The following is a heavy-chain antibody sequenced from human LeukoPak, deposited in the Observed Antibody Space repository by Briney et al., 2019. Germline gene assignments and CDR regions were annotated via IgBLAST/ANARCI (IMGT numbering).Heavy chain of an antibody. CDR1: GFTFNTFD. CDR3: VRLRYNAVDV. CDR2: ISSGSSSR. J-gene: IGHJ6*02. V-gene: IGHV3-48*01. Sequence: GGSLRLSCAASGFTFNTFDMTWVRQAPGKGLEWVSYISSGSSSRYYADSVKGRFTISRDNAKNSLYLQMNSLRAEDTAVYFCVRLRYNAVDVWGQGTTVIVSS.